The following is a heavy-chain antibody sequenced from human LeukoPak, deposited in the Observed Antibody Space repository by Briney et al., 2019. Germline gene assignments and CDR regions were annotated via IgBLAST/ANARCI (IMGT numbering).Heavy chain of an antibody. CDR1: GGSISSYY. CDR2: LYYSGST. D-gene: IGHD1-26*01. Sequence: PSETLSLTCTVAGGSISSYYWTWIRQPPGKGLEWIGYLYYSGSTNYNTSLKSRVTTSVDTSKNQFSLELSSVTAADTAMYYCARGEVSSGSYAILFDYWGQGTLVTVSS. CDR3: ARGEVSSGSYAILFDY. J-gene: IGHJ4*02. V-gene: IGHV4-59*01.